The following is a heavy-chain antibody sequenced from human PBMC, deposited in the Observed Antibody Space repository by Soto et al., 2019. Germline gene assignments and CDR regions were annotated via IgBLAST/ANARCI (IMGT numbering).Heavy chain of an antibody. V-gene: IGHV3-13*01. Sequence: GGSLRLSCAASGFTFSSYDMHWVRQATGKGLEWVSAIGTAGDTYYPGSVKGRFTISRENAKNSLYLQMNSLRAGDTAVYYCARTGEYGGFDYWGQGTLVTVSS. J-gene: IGHJ4*02. CDR2: IGTAGDT. CDR1: GFTFSSYD. D-gene: IGHD4-17*01. CDR3: ARTGEYGGFDY.